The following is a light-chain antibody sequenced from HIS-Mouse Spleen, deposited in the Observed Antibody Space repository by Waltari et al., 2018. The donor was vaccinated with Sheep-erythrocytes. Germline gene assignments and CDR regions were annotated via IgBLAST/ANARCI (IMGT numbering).Light chain of an antibody. CDR2: DVS. CDR1: SSDVGGYNY. CDR3: CSYAGSYTFWV. V-gene: IGLV2-11*01. Sequence: QSALTQPRSVSGSPGQSVTISCTGTSSDVGGYNYVSWYQQHPGKAPKLMIYDVSKRPSGVPDSFSGSKSGNTAYLTISVLQAEDEADYYCCSYAGSYTFWVFGGGTKLTVL. J-gene: IGLJ3*02.